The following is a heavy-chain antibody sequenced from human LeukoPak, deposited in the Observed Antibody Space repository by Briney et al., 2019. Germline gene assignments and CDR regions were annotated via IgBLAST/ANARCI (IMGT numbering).Heavy chain of an antibody. Sequence: NPGGSLRLSCAASGFTFNNFWMHWVRQAPGKGLVWVSSISSSSSYIYYADSVKGRFTISRDNAKNSLYLQMNSLRAEDTAVYYCAREGPMYYYDSSDYYGMDVWGQGTTVTVSS. CDR2: ISSSSSYI. CDR1: GFTFNNFW. V-gene: IGHV3-21*01. D-gene: IGHD3-22*01. CDR3: AREGPMYYYDSSDYYGMDV. J-gene: IGHJ6*02.